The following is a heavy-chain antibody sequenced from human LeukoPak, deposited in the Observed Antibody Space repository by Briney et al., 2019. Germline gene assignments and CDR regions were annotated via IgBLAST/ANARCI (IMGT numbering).Heavy chain of an antibody. CDR2: ITSGVGIT. Sequence: PGGSLRLSCAASGFTFSNFGMNWVRQAPGKGLEWVSIITSGVGITYYADSVKGRFAISRDNSKNTLYLQMNSLRAEDTAVYYCAKHPAFDIWGQGTMVTVSS. V-gene: IGHV3-23*01. CDR3: AKHPAFDI. J-gene: IGHJ3*02. CDR1: GFTFSNFG.